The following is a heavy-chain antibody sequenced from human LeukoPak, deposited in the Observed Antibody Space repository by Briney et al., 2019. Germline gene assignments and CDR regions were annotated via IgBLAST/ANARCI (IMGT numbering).Heavy chain of an antibody. CDR1: GGSFSGYY. CDR3: ATYDSSGYYRYFDY. J-gene: IGHJ4*02. V-gene: IGHV4-34*01. Sequence: SETLSLTCAVYGGSFSGYYWSWIRQPPGKGLGWIGEINHSGSTNYNPSLKSRVTISVDTSKNQFSLKLSSVTAADTAVYYCATYDSSGYYRYFDYWGQGTLVTVSS. D-gene: IGHD3-22*01. CDR2: INHSGST.